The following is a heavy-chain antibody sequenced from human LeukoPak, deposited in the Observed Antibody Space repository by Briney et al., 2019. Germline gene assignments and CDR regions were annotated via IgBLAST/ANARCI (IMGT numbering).Heavy chain of an antibody. D-gene: IGHD6-19*01. Sequence: SETLSLTCTVSGDSISTYYWSWIRQPPGKGLEWIGYIYYSGSANYNPSLESRVTISVDTSKNQFSLKLSSVTAADTAVYYCARDLDNSGWYVFDYWGQGNLVTVSS. V-gene: IGHV4-59*01. J-gene: IGHJ4*02. CDR3: ARDLDNSGWYVFDY. CDR1: GDSISTYY. CDR2: IYYSGSA.